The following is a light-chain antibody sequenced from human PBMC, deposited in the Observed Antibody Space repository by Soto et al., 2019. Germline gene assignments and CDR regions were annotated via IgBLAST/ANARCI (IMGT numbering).Light chain of an antibody. CDR1: SSDVGGYNY. CDR3: SSYTSSNTLYV. Sequence: QSALTQPASVSGSPGQSITISCTGTSSDVGGYNYVSWYQQHPGKAPKLMIYEVSNRPSGVSNRFSGSKSGNTASLTISGLQAEDEADYDCSSYTSSNTLYVFGTGTKVTVL. CDR2: EVS. J-gene: IGLJ1*01. V-gene: IGLV2-14*01.